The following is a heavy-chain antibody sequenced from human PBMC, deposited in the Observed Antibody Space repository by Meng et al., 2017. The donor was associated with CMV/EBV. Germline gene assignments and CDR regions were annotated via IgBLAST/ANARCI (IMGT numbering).Heavy chain of an antibody. J-gene: IGHJ6*02. CDR2: ISSSGLSI. V-gene: IGHV3-11*01. Sequence: GESLKISCAASGFTFSDYYMTWIRQAPGKGLEWVSSISSSGLSIYYADSLKGRFTISRDNTKNSLYLQMNGLRAEDAAVYYCAKDLTLPTLYGMDVWGRGTAVTVSS. CDR3: AKDLTLPTLYGMDV. CDR1: GFTFSDYY.